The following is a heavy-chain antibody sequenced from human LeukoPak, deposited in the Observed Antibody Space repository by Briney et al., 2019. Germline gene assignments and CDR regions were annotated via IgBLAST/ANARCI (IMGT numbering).Heavy chain of an antibody. CDR3: ARDFEFSSGSYNY. J-gene: IGHJ4*02. Sequence: ASVKVSCKASGYTFTGYYMHWVRQAPGQGLEWMGWINPNSGGTNYAQKFQGRVTMTRDTSISTAYMELSRLRSDDTAVYYCARDFEFSSGSYNYWGQGTLVTVSS. CDR1: GYTFTGYY. CDR2: INPNSGGT. V-gene: IGHV1-2*02. D-gene: IGHD3-3*01.